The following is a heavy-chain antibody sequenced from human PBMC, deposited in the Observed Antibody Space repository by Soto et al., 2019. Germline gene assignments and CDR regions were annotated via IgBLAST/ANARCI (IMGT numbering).Heavy chain of an antibody. CDR1: GFTFSSYA. D-gene: IGHD3-9*01. Sequence: EVQLLESGGGLVQPGGSLRLSCAASGFTFSSYAMSWVRQAPGKGLEWVSAISGSGGSTYYADSVKGRFTISRDNSKNTLYLQMNSLRAEDTAVYYCAKISRTLLRYFDWYEAGFDYWGQGTLVTVSS. J-gene: IGHJ4*02. V-gene: IGHV3-23*01. CDR2: ISGSGGST. CDR3: AKISRTLLRYFDWYEAGFDY.